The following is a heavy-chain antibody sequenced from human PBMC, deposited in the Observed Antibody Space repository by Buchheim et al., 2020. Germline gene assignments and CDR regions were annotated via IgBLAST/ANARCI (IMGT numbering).Heavy chain of an antibody. D-gene: IGHD5-12*01. J-gene: IGHJ5*02. CDR3: ARGSGGGYNGYNWFDP. CDR2: INPSGGST. V-gene: IGHV1-46*03. Sequence: QVQLVQSGAEVKKPGASVKVSCKASGYTFTSYYMHWVRQAPGQGLQWMGIINPSGGSTSYAQRFQGRVTMTRDTFTSTVYMELSSLTSEDAAVYYCARGSGGGYNGYNWFDPWGQGTL. CDR1: GYTFTSYY.